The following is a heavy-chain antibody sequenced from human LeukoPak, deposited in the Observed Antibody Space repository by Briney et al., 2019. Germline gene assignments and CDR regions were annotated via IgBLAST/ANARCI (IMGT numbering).Heavy chain of an antibody. CDR3: AKGDPYGSGSYPVDY. CDR2: ISGSGGST. V-gene: IGHV3-23*01. CDR1: GFTFSSYA. Sequence: GGSLRLSCAASGFTFSSYAMSWVRQAPGKGLEWVSAISGSGGSTYYAGSVKGRFTISRDNSKNTLYLQMNSLRPEDTAVYYCAKGDPYGSGSYPVDYWGQGTLVTVSS. D-gene: IGHD3-10*01. J-gene: IGHJ4*02.